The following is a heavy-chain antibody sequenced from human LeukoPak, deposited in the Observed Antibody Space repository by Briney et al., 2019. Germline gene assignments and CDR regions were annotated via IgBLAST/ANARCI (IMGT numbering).Heavy chain of an antibody. V-gene: IGHV4-34*09. Sequence: SETLSLTCAVYGGSFSGYYWSWIRQPPGKGLEWIGYIYYSGSTYYNPSLKSRVTISVDTSKNQFSLKLSSVTAADTAVYYCAREAGSSGSFDYWGQGTLVTVSS. J-gene: IGHJ4*02. D-gene: IGHD6-19*01. CDR3: AREAGSSGSFDY. CDR2: IYYSGST. CDR1: GGSFSGYY.